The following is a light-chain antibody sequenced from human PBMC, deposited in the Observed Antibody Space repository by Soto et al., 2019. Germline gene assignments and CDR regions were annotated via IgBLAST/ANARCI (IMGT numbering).Light chain of an antibody. Sequence: DIQMTQSPSTLSASVGDRFTITCRARQSISSWLAWYQQKAGKAPKLLIYAASSLQSGVPSRFSGSGSGTDFTLTISSLQPEDFAVYYCQQYNNWPRTFGQGTKVDIK. V-gene: IGKV1-5*01. J-gene: IGKJ1*01. CDR3: QQYNNWPRT. CDR2: AAS. CDR1: QSISSW.